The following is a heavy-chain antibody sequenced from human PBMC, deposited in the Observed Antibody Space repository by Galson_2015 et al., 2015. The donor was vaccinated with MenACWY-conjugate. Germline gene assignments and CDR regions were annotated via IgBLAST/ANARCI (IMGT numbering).Heavy chain of an antibody. CDR2: IYSGGTT. J-gene: IGHJ6*02. CDR3: ARDRANVVVTATYYFYGMDV. D-gene: IGHD2-21*02. V-gene: IGHV3-66*02. CDR1: GFTVSSNY. Sequence: SLRLSCAASGFTVSSNYMNWVRQTPGKGLEWVSVIYSGGTTYYADSVKGRFTISRDSSKNTLYLQMHSLIPEDTAVYYCARDRANVVVTATYYFYGMDVWGQGTTVTVSS.